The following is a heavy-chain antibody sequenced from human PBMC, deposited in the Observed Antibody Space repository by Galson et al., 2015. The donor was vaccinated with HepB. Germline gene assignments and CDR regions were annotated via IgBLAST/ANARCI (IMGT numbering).Heavy chain of an antibody. D-gene: IGHD3-22*01. CDR3: ARGVVVISLAFDY. Sequence: SLRLSCAASGFTFSSYAMHWVRQAPGKGLEWVAVISYDGSNKYYADSVKGRFTISRDNSKNTLYLQMNSLRAEDTAVYYCARGVVVISLAFDYWGQGTLVTVSS. V-gene: IGHV3-30-3*01. J-gene: IGHJ4*02. CDR1: GFTFSSYA. CDR2: ISYDGSNK.